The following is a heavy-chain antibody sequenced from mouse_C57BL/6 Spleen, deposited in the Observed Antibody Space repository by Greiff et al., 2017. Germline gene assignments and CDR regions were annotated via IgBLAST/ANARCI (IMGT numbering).Heavy chain of an antibody. Sequence: EVMLVESGGDLVKPGGSLQLSCAPSGFTFSSYGMSWVRQTPDKRLEWVATISSGGSYTYYPDSVKGRFTISRDNAKNTLYLQMSSLKSEDTAMYYCARHEMGGAMDYWGQGTSVTVSS. CDR1: GFTFSSYG. V-gene: IGHV5-6*02. CDR3: ARHEMGGAMDY. J-gene: IGHJ4*01. D-gene: IGHD2-3*01. CDR2: ISSGGSYT.